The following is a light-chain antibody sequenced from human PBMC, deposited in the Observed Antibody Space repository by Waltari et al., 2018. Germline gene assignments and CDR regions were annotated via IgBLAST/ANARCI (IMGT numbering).Light chain of an antibody. CDR1: QSLLYSDGKTY. V-gene: IGKV2-29*02. CDR3: MQAIHLPLT. J-gene: IGKJ4*01. Sequence: DVVMTQTPFSLSVTPGQPASISCKSSQSLLYSDGKTYLYWYLQKPGQSPHLLIYEVSGRGSGVPDRFSGSGSGTDFTLKISRVEAEDVGVYYCMQAIHLPLTFGGGTKVEIK. CDR2: EVS.